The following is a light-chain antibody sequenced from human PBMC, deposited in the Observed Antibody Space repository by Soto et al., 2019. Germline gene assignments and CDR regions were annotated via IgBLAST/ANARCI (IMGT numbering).Light chain of an antibody. CDR2: AAS. CDR1: QGISSY. V-gene: IGKV1-8*01. J-gene: IGKJ1*01. CDR3: QQYYSYPST. Sequence: AIRMTQSPSSFSASTGDRVTITCRASQGISSYLAWYQQKSGKAPNLLIYAASTLQSGVPSRFSGSGSGTVFTLTISCLQSEDFATYDCQQYYSYPSTFGQGTKVEIK.